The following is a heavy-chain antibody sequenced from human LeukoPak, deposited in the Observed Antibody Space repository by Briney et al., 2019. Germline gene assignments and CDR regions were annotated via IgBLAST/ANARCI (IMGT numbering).Heavy chain of an antibody. CDR2: IYSSGST. J-gene: IGHJ4*02. Sequence: SETLSLTCTVSGGSISSYYWSWIRQPPGKGLEWIGNIYSSGSTYYNASLQSRVTISIDTSKNQFSLRLNSVTAADTAMYYCAKSGGYGLIDYWGQGTRVTVSS. V-gene: IGHV4-59*04. D-gene: IGHD1-26*01. CDR1: GGSISSYY. CDR3: AKSGGYGLIDY.